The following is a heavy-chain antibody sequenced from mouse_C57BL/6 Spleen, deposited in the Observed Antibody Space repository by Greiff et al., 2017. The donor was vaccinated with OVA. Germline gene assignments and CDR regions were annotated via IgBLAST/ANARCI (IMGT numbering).Heavy chain of an antibody. CDR3: AKTNYYGSSDYAMDY. CDR2: IWRGGST. Sequence: VQRVESGPGLVQPSQSLSITCTVSGFSLTSYGVHWVRQSPGKGLEWLGVIWRGGSTDYNAAFMSRLSITKDNSKSQVFFKMNSLQADDTAIYYCAKTNYYGSSDYAMDYWGQGTSVTVSS. V-gene: IGHV2-5*01. J-gene: IGHJ4*01. D-gene: IGHD1-1*01. CDR1: GFSLTSYG.